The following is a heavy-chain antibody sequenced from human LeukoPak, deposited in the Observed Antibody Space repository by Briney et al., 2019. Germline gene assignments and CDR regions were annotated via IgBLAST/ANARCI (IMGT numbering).Heavy chain of an antibody. Sequence: ASVKVSCKASGYTFTNYGINWVRQAPGQGLEWMGWINPNSGGTNYAQKFQGWVTMTRDSSISTAYMELSRLRSDDTAVYYCARGREIEVVVTAPASMDVWGQGTTVTVSS. CDR3: ARGREIEVVVTAPASMDV. V-gene: IGHV1-2*04. CDR2: INPNSGGT. CDR1: GYTFTNYG. D-gene: IGHD2-15*01. J-gene: IGHJ6*02.